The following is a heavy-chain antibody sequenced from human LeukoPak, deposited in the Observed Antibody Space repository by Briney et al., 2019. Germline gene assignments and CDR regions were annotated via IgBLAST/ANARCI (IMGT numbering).Heavy chain of an antibody. Sequence: PSETLSLTCTVSGGSISSYYWSWIRQPPGKGLEWIGYMYYSGSTNYNPSLRSRVTISVDTSKSQFCLKLSSVTAADTAVYYCARNLGSGWYYDYWGQGILVTVSS. CDR1: GGSISSYY. CDR2: MYYSGST. J-gene: IGHJ4*02. V-gene: IGHV4-59*08. D-gene: IGHD6-19*01. CDR3: ARNLGSGWYYDY.